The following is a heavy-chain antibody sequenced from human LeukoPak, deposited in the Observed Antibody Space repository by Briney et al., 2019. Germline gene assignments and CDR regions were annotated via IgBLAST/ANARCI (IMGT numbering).Heavy chain of an antibody. CDR1: GGTFSSYA. D-gene: IGHD2-2*01. Sequence: ASVKVSCKASGGTFSSYAISWVRQAPGQGLEWMGRIIPILGIANYAQKFQGRVTITADKSTSTAYMELSSLRSEDTAVYYCASSVGSYCSSTSCPFADAFDIWGQGTMVTVSS. CDR3: ASSVGSYCSSTSCPFADAFDI. CDR2: IIPILGIA. V-gene: IGHV1-69*04. J-gene: IGHJ3*02.